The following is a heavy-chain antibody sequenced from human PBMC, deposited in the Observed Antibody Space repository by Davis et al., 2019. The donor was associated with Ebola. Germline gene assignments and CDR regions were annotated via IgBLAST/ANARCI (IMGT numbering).Heavy chain of an antibody. CDR1: GFTFSDYY. D-gene: IGHD2-2*01. Sequence: PGGSLRLSCAASGFTFSDYYMSWIRQAPGKGLEWVSYISSSGSTIYYADSVKGRFTISRDNAKNSLYLQMNSLRAEDTAVYYCARDSIVVVPAAVTYYYYGMDVWGQGTTVTVSS. CDR2: ISSSGSTI. V-gene: IGHV3-11*01. J-gene: IGHJ6*02. CDR3: ARDSIVVVPAAVTYYYYGMDV.